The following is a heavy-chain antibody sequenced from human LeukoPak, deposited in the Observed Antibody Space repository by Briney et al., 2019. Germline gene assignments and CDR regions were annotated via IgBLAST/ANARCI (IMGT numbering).Heavy chain of an antibody. CDR1: GGSFSDYY. CDR3: ARAVLHAFDI. Sequence: SETLSLTCAVYGGSFSDYYWTWIRQPPGKGLEWIGEINHSGSTNYNPSLKSRVTIPVDTSKNQFSLKLSSVTAADTAVYYCARAVLHAFDIWGQGTMVTVSS. CDR2: INHSGST. V-gene: IGHV4-34*01. J-gene: IGHJ3*02. D-gene: IGHD2-15*01.